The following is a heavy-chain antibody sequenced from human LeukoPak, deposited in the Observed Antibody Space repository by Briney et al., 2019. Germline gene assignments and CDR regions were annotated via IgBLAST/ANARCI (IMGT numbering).Heavy chain of an antibody. D-gene: IGHD5/OR15-5a*01. CDR3: ARGDGVYVY. CDR1: GFTVSSNY. CDR2: IYFGGTT. Sequence: GGSLRLSCAASGFTVSSNYMTWVRQAPGQGLEWVSAIYFGGTTYYADSVKGRFTISRDNSKNTVYPQMNSLRVEDTAVYYCARGDGVYVYWGQGTLVTVSS. J-gene: IGHJ4*02. V-gene: IGHV3-53*01.